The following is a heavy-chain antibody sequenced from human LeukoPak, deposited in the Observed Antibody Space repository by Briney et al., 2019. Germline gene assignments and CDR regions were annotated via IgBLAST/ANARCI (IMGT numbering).Heavy chain of an antibody. D-gene: IGHD3-3*01. CDR2: ITDNGGDT. CDR1: GFTFSSYA. V-gene: IGHV3-23*01. J-gene: IGHJ4*02. CDR3: AKDPTSFGVDPFDY. Sequence: GGSLRLSCAASGFTFSSYAMSWVRQAPGEGLEWFSGITDNGGDTYHADSVKGRFTISRDNSKSTLCLQMNSLRAEDTAVYYCAKDPTSFGVDPFDYWGQGTLVTVSS.